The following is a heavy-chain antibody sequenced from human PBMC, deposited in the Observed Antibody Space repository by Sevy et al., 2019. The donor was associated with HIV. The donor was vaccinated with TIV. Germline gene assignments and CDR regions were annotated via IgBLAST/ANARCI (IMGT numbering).Heavy chain of an antibody. Sequence: ASVKVSCKASGYTFDSYGISWVRQAPGQGLEWMRWIGAYNGNIKYAQNIQDRVTMTTDASTSTAYMELRSLRSDDTAVYFCARISTVRGKFNWFDPWGQGTLVTVSS. J-gene: IGHJ5*02. CDR3: ARISTVRGKFNWFDP. CDR1: GYTFDSYG. D-gene: IGHD3-10*01. V-gene: IGHV1-18*01. CDR2: IGAYNGNI.